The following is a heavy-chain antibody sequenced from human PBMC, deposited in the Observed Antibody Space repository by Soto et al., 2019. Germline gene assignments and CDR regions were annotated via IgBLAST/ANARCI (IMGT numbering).Heavy chain of an antibody. CDR1: GFTFSTYI. V-gene: IGHV3-21*01. J-gene: IGHJ4*02. D-gene: IGHD4-4*01. CDR3: ARVHRVESHYDRFDY. Sequence: GGSLRLSCAVSGFTFSTYIMNWVRQAPGKGLEWVPSISTSSDYIYYADSVKGRFTISRDNAKNSLYLQMNSLRAEDTAVYYCARVHRVESHYDRFDYWGQGTLVTVSS. CDR2: ISTSSDYI.